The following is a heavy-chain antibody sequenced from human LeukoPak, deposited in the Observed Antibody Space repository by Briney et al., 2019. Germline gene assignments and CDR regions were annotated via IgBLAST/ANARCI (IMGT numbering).Heavy chain of an antibody. CDR1: GGSFSGYY. CDR3: ARVSRSEDY. J-gene: IGHJ4*02. V-gene: IGHV4-34*01. CDR2: INHSGST. Sequence: SETLSLTCAVYGGSFSGYYWSWIRQPPGKGLEWIGEINHSGSTNYNPSLKSRVTVSVDTSKNQFSLKLSSVTAADTAVYYCARVSRSEDYWDQGTLVTVSS.